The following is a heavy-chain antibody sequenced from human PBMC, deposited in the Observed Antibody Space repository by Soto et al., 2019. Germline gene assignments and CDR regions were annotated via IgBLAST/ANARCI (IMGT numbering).Heavy chain of an antibody. CDR3: ARRV. CDR1: GFTFSNYP. V-gene: IGHV3-23*01. CDR2: ISAGGDTT. Sequence: GGSLRLSCATSGFTFSNYPMNWVRQAPGKGLEWVSGISAGGDTTYYADSVKGRFTIFRDNSKNSVSLQMNSLRVEDTAVYYCARRVWGHGTLVTVSS. J-gene: IGHJ4*01.